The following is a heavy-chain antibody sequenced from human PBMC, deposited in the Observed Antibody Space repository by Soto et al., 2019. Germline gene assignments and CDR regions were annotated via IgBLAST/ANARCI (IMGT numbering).Heavy chain of an antibody. D-gene: IGHD2-2*01. CDR3: ARDSTHRYCSSTSCSKGFDY. V-gene: IGHV4-30-2*01. Sequence: SETRSLTCXVSGGSISSGGYSWSWIRQPPGKGLEWIGYIYHSGSTYYNPSLKSRVTISVDRSKNQFSLKLSSVTAADTAVYYCARDSTHRYCSSTSCSKGFDYWGQGTLVTVSS. CDR1: GGSISSGGYS. CDR2: IYHSGST. J-gene: IGHJ4*02.